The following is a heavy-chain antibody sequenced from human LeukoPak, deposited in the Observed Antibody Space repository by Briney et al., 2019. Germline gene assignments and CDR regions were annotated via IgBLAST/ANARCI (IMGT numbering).Heavy chain of an antibody. J-gene: IGHJ4*02. V-gene: IGHV3-15*01. CDR3: TTDIGYGYGYDY. CDR2: IKSKTDGGTT. CDR1: GFTFSNAW. D-gene: IGHD5-18*01. Sequence: KPGGSLRLSCAASGFTFSNAWMSWVRQAPGKGLEWVGRIKSKTDGGTTDYAAPVKGRFTISRDDSKNTLYLQMNSLKTEDTAVYYCTTDIGYGYGYDYWGQGTLVTVSS.